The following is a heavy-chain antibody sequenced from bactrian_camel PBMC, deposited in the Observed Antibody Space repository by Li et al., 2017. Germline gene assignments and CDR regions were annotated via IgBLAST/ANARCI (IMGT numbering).Heavy chain of an antibody. V-gene: IGHV3S28*01. CDR1: GYAYSSLC. CDR3: ARGPENLWEYGY. J-gene: IGHJ4*01. CDR2: INTGGSST. Sequence: QLVESGGGSVQAGGSLRLTCTASGYAYSSLCMTWVRQAPGKGLEWVSRINTGGSSTYYADSVKGRFTISRDNAKNTLYLQMNSLKTEDTAVYYCARGPENLWEYGYWGQGTQVTVS.